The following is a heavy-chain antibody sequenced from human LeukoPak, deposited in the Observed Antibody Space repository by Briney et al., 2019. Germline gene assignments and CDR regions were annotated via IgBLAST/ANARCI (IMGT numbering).Heavy chain of an antibody. CDR2: ISGSGGTT. CDR3: AKGLINDWSALED. D-gene: IGHD3-9*01. CDR1: GFTFSNYA. Sequence: GGSLRLSCAASGFTFSNYAMTWVRQAPGKGLEWVSPISGSGGTTYYADSVRGRFTISRDNSKNTLYLQMNSLRAEDTAVYYCAKGLINDWSALEDWGQGTLVSVSS. V-gene: IGHV3-23*01. J-gene: IGHJ4*02.